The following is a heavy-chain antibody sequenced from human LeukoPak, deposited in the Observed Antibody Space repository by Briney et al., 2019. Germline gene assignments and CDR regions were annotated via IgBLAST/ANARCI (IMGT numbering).Heavy chain of an antibody. V-gene: IGHV3-30*02. CDR1: GFTFSSYG. D-gene: IGHD6-6*01. CDR3: ARGTTVSSSLLY. Sequence: GGSLRLPCAASGFTFSSYGMHWVRQAPGKGLEWVAFIRYDGSNKYYADSVKGRFTISRDNAKNSLYLQMNSLRAEDTAVYYRARGTTVSSSLLYWGQGTLVTVSS. CDR2: IRYDGSNK. J-gene: IGHJ4*02.